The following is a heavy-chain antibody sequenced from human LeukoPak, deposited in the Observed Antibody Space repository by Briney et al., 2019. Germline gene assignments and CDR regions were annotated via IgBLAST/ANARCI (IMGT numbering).Heavy chain of an antibody. CDR2: IYYSGST. Sequence: SEALSLTCTVSGGSISSYYWSWIRQPPGKGLEWIGYIYYSGSTNYNPSLKSRVTISVDTSKNQFSLKLSSVTAADTAVYYCARAQYGSGYYYYGMDVWGQGTTVTVSS. D-gene: IGHD3-10*01. CDR3: ARAQYGSGYYYYGMDV. CDR1: GGSISSYY. J-gene: IGHJ6*02. V-gene: IGHV4-59*01.